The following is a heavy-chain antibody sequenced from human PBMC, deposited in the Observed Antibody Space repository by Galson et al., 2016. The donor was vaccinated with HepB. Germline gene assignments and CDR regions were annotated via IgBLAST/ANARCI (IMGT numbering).Heavy chain of an antibody. CDR3: ARIARETIFFGSSAYYGFEY. J-gene: IGHJ4*02. Sequence: SVKVSCKASGGTSNNFALSWVRQAPGQGLQWMGGISPTFGAANYAQKFQGRVTITADKSTSTAYLELSSLTSEDTAIYYCARIARETIFFGSSAYYGFEYWGQGTRVTVSS. CDR1: GGTSNNFA. D-gene: IGHD3-3*01. CDR2: ISPTFGAA. V-gene: IGHV1-69*06.